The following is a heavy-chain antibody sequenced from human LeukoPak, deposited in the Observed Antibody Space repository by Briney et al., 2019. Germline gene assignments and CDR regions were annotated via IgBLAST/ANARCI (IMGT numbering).Heavy chain of an antibody. J-gene: IGHJ4*02. D-gene: IGHD3-10*01. CDR1: GGSFSGYY. CDR3: AIGYTHGSGSYYSDY. Sequence: PSETLSLTXAVYGGSFSGYYWSWICQPPGRGLEWIGEINHSGSTNYNPSLKSRVTISVDTSKNQFSLKLSSVTAADTAVYYCAIGYTHGSGSYYSDYWGQGTLVTVSS. CDR2: INHSGST. V-gene: IGHV4-34*01.